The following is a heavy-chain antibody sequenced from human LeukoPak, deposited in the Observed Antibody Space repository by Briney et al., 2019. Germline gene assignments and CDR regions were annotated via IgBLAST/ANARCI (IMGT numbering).Heavy chain of an antibody. CDR3: AREVGSGGWCIDY. CDR1: GGSINSYY. CDR2: IYYSGST. D-gene: IGHD6-19*01. J-gene: IGHJ4*02. V-gene: IGHV4-59*01. Sequence: SSETLSLTCNVSGGSINSYYWSWIRQPPGKELEWVGSIYYSGSTKYNPSLKSRVTISVDTSKNQFSLQLSSVTAADTAVYYCAREVGSGGWCIDYWGQGTLVTVSS.